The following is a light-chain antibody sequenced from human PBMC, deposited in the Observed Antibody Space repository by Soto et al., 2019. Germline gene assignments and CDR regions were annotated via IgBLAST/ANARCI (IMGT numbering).Light chain of an antibody. J-gene: IGKJ1*01. V-gene: IGKV3-11*01. CDR2: DAS. CDR1: QSVSSY. CDR3: QQRSSRPPWA. Sequence: SVRIHYTETLSLSPGERATLSCRASQSVSSYLAWYQQKPGQAPRLLIYDASNRATGIPARFSGSGAGTDFTLTISSLEPEDFAVYFCQQRSSRPPWAFGQGIKVDIK.